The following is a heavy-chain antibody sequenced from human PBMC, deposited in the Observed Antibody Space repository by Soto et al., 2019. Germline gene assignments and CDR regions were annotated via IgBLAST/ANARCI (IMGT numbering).Heavy chain of an antibody. CDR2: IYSGDST. V-gene: IGHV3-53*02. CDR3: ARNKPGNYGMDV. Sequence: EVQLEDTGGGLIQPGGSLRLSCAASGFIISSNNMNWVRQAPGKGLEWGSIIYSGDSTSYAGSVKGRFTISRDNSKNTVFLQMNSLRAEDTAVYYCARNKPGNYGMDVWGRGTTVTVSS. CDR1: GFIISSNN. J-gene: IGHJ6*02. D-gene: IGHD3-10*01.